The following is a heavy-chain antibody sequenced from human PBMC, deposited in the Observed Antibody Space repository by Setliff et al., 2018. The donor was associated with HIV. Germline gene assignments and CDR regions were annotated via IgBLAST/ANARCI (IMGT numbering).Heavy chain of an antibody. CDR2: IIPIFGTA. J-gene: IGHJ4*02. CDR1: GYTFNTYG. D-gene: IGHD3-22*01. Sequence: SVKVSCKASGYTFNTYGISWVRQAPGQGLEWMGGIIPIFGTANYAQKFQGRVTITADESTSTAYMELSSLRSEDTAVYYCARASHPYYYDSSGYPFDYWGQGTLVTVSS. CDR3: ARASHPYYYDSSGYPFDY. V-gene: IGHV1-69*13.